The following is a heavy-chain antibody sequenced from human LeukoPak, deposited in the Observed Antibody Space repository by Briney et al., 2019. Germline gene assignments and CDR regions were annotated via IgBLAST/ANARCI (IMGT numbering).Heavy chain of an antibody. CDR3: ASLLVVVPAAPNNYYYYYMDV. J-gene: IGHJ6*03. Sequence: SETLSLTCTVSGGSISTYYWAWIRQPAGNGLEWIGRIYTSGSTNYNPSLTSRVTMSVDTYKSQFSLKLSSVTAADAAVYYCASLLVVVPAAPNNYYYYYMDVWGKGTTVTVSS. CDR1: GGSISTYY. CDR2: IYTSGST. V-gene: IGHV4-4*07. D-gene: IGHD2-2*01.